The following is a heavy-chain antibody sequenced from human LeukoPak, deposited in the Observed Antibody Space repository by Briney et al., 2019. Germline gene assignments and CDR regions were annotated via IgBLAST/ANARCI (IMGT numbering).Heavy chain of an antibody. Sequence: GGSLRLSCAASGFTFDDYAMHWVRQAPGKGLEWVSGISWNSGSIGYADSVKGRFTISRDNAKNSLYLQMNSLRAEDTALYYCAKDTIVGAGFDYWGQGTLVTVSS. CDR3: AKDTIVGAGFDY. J-gene: IGHJ4*02. D-gene: IGHD1-26*01. CDR2: ISWNSGSI. CDR1: GFTFDDYA. V-gene: IGHV3-9*01.